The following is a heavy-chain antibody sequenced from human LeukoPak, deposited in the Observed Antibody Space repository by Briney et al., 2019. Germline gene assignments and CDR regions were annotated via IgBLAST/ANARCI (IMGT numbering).Heavy chain of an antibody. V-gene: IGHV3-7*01. CDR1: GFTFSSFW. D-gene: IGHD2-21*01. CDR2: IKQDGSQK. J-gene: IGHJ3*02. CDR3: ARDRRVGGWGGAFDI. Sequence: PGGSLRLSCAASGFTFSSFWMNWVRQAPGKGLEYVANIKQDGSQKYYVDSVKGRFTISRDNTENSLYLQMNYLTTDDTAVYYCARDRRVGGWGGAFDIWGQGTKVTVSS.